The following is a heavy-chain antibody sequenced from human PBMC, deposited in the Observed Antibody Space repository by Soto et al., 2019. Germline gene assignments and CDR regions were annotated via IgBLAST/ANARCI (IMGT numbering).Heavy chain of an antibody. V-gene: IGHV4-59*01. CDR3: VRSGHSFGGVS. J-gene: IGHJ4*02. D-gene: IGHD3-16*01. Sequence: PSETLSLTCSVSGVSMINYYVSWVRQTPEKGMEWIGYMYYSGTSNYNSCLKSRVTISVDTSKNQLSLKLRSVTAADTATYYCVRSGHSFGGVSWGLGTLVTVSS. CDR1: GVSMINYY. CDR2: MYYSGTS.